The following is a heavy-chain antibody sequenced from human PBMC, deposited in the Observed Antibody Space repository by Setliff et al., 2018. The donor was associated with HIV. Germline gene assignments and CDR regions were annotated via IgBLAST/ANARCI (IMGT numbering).Heavy chain of an antibody. D-gene: IGHD4-4*01. J-gene: IGHJ4*02. CDR3: ASVTTGYYFDY. CDR2: IYYSGST. CDR1: GASISSYY. V-gene: IGHV4-59*08. Sequence: ETLSLTCNVSGASISSYYWSWIRQPPGKGLEWIGYIYYSGSTNYNPSLKSRVTISVDTSKNQFSLKLSSVTAADTAVYYCASVTTGYYFDYWGQGTLVTVSS.